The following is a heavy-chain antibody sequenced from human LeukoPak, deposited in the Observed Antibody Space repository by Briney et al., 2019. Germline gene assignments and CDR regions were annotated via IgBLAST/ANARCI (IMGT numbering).Heavy chain of an antibody. CDR2: IIPIFGTA. J-gene: IGHJ4*02. CDR3: ATRQTRRDGYNWAPSDY. V-gene: IGHV1-69*05. Sequence: ASVKVSCKASGGTFSSYAISWVRQAPGQGLEWMGGIIPIFGTANYAQKFQGRVTFTTDESTSTAYMELSSLRSEDTAVYYCATRQTRRDGYNWAPSDYWGQGTLVTVSS. CDR1: GGTFSSYA. D-gene: IGHD5-24*01.